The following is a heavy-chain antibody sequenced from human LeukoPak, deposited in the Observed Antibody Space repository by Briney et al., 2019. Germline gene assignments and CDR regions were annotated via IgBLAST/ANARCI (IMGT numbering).Heavy chain of an antibody. CDR3: ARSSIAAADSYYYYYMDV. Sequence: SETLSLTCTVSGGSISSYYWSWIRQPPGKGLEWIGYIYYSGSTNYNPSLKSRVTISVDTSKNQFSLKLSSVTAADTAVYYCARSSIAAADSYYYYYMDVWGKGTTVTVSS. CDR2: IYYSGST. D-gene: IGHD6-13*01. CDR1: GGSISSYY. J-gene: IGHJ6*03. V-gene: IGHV4-59*01.